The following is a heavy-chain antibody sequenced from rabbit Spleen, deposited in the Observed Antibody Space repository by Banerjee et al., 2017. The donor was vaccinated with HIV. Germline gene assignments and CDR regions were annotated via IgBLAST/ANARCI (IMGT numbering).Heavy chain of an antibody. Sequence: QEQLEESGGDLVKPEGSLTLTCTASGFSFSSSYWMSWVRQAPGKGLEWIGCIDTGDDTTAYAGWVNGRSTISKTSSTTVTLQLNSLTEADTATYFCARDPAGYVIKGGVTNWRLDLWGQGTLVTVS. J-gene: IGHJ3*01. CDR3: ARDPAGYVIKGGVTNWRLDL. CDR2: IDTGDDTT. V-gene: IGHV1S45*01. CDR1: GFSFSSSYW. D-gene: IGHD6-1*01.